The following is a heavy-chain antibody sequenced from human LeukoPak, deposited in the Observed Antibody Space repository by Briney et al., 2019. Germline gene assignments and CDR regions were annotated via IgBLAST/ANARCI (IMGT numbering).Heavy chain of an antibody. CDR1: GGTFSSYA. CDR2: IIPIFGTA. J-gene: IGHJ4*02. V-gene: IGHV1-69*05. CDR3: ARADIVVVKALDY. D-gene: IGHD2-2*01. Sequence: GASVKVSCKAPGGTFSSYAISWVRQAPGQGLDWMGGIIPIFGTANYAQKFQGRVTITTDESTSTAYMELSSLRSEDTAVYYCARADIVVVKALDYWGQGTLVTVSS.